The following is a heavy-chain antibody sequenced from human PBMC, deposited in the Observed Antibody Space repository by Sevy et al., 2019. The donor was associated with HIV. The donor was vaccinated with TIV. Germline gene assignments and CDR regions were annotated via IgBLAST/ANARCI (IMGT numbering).Heavy chain of an antibody. D-gene: IGHD3-22*01. CDR3: ARDKGNYYPDAFDI. V-gene: IGHV3-7*01. CDR2: IKQDGSEK. J-gene: IGHJ3*02. CDR1: GFTFSSYW. Sequence: GGSLRLSCAASGFTFSSYWMSWVRQAPGKGLEWVANIKQDGSEKYYVDSVKGRFTISRDNAKNSLYLQMNSLRAEDTAVYYCARDKGNYYPDAFDIWAKGQWSPSPQ.